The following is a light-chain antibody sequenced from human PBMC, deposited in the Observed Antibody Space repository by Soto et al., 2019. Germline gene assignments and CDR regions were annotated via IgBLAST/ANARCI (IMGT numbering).Light chain of an antibody. Sequence: QSVLTQSPSASASLGASVTLTCTLSSAHSIYGIEWHQQQPEKGPRYLMKINRDGSHSKGDWIPDRFSSSSTGADRYLTIFRTEYEDEDYYHSQTCGAGIQIFGGGTKLTVL. CDR2: INRDGSH. V-gene: IGLV4-69*02. CDR1: SAHSIYG. CDR3: QTCGAGIQI. J-gene: IGLJ2*01.